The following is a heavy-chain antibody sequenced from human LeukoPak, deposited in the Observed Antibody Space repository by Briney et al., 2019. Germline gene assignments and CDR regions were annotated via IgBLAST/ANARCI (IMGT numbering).Heavy chain of an antibody. CDR2: IYTSGST. Sequence: SETLSLTCTVSGGSISSGSYYWSWIRQPAGKGLEWIGRIYTSGSTNYNPSLKSRVTISVDTSKNQFSLKLSSVTAADTAVYYCAIAVAGTRYFDYWGQGTLVTVSS. V-gene: IGHV4-61*02. CDR3: AIAVAGTRYFDY. J-gene: IGHJ4*02. CDR1: GGSISSGSYY. D-gene: IGHD6-19*01.